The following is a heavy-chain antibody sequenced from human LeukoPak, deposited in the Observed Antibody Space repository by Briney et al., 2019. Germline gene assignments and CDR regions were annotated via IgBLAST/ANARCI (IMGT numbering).Heavy chain of an antibody. CDR3: ARDVGITVADSFDP. V-gene: IGHV1-46*01. CDR2: INPSGGST. D-gene: IGHD6-13*01. J-gene: IGHJ5*02. CDR1: GDTFTSYY. Sequence: ASVKVSCKASGDTFTSYYMHWVRQAPGQGLEWMGIINPSGGSTSYAQKFQGRVTMTTDTSTSTVYMEVRGLRSDDTAMYYCARDVGITVADSFDPWGQGTLVTVSS.